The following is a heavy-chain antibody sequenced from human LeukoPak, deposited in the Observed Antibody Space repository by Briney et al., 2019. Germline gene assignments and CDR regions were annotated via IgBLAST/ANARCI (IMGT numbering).Heavy chain of an antibody. Sequence: ASVKVSCKASCYTFTSYGISWVRQAPGQGLEWMGCISAYNGNTNYAQKLQGRVTMTTDTSTSTAYMELRSLRSDDTAVYYCARDGNSGYGDFYYGMDVWGQGTTVTVSS. CDR1: CYTFTSYG. CDR2: ISAYNGNT. D-gene: IGHD5-12*01. J-gene: IGHJ6*02. V-gene: IGHV1-18*01. CDR3: ARDGNSGYGDFYYGMDV.